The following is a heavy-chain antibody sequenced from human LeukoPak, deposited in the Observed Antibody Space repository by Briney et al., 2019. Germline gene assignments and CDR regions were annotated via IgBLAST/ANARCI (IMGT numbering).Heavy chain of an antibody. CDR2: IYYSGST. CDR3: ARDAVVRGVITGTDY. D-gene: IGHD3-10*01. Sequence: PSETLSLTCTVSGGSISSYYRSWIRQPPGKGLEWIGYIYYSGSTNYNPSLKSRVTISVDTSKNQFSLKLSSVTAADTAIYYCARDAVVRGVITGTDYWGQGTLVTVSS. V-gene: IGHV4-59*01. J-gene: IGHJ4*02. CDR1: GGSISSYY.